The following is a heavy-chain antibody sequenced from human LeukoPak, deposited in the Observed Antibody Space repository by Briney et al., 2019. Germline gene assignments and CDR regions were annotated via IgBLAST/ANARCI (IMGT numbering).Heavy chain of an antibody. D-gene: IGHD3-10*01. CDR2: IYTGGSST. J-gene: IGHJ4*02. CDR1: GFTFSSYW. V-gene: IGHV3-74*01. CDR3: ARTYYPISYYFDY. Sequence: PGGSLRLSCAASGFTFSSYWMHWVRQAPGKGLVWVSLIYTGGSSTTYADSVKGRFTISRDNAKNTLYLQMNSLRAEDTAVYYCARTYYPISYYFDYWGQGTLVTVSS.